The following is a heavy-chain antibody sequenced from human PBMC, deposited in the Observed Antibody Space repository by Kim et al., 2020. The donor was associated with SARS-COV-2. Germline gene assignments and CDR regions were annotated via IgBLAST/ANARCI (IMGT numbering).Heavy chain of an antibody. Sequence: SETLSLTCTVSGDSIISSNYYWGWIRQPPGMGLEWIGSIYYSGSTYYNPSLKSPVTISVDTSKSQFSLRLSSVTAADTAEYFCTRHRIEYSGYRYASGEFDYWGQRTLVTVSS. CDR3: TRHRIEYSGYRYASGEFDY. J-gene: IGHJ4*02. D-gene: IGHD5-18*01. CDR2: IYYSGST. V-gene: IGHV4-39*01. CDR1: GDSIISSNYY.